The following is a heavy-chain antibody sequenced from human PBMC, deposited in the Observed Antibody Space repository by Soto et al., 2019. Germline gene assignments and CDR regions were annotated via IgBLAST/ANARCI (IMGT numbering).Heavy chain of an antibody. CDR2: IIPIFGTA. CDR3: AREGGRHSGGIDY. V-gene: IGHV1-69*01. CDR1: GGTFSSYS. Sequence: QVQLVQSGAEVKKPGSSVKVSCKASGGTFSSYSINWVRQAPGQGLEWMGEIIPIFGTANYAQKFQGRVTITADEPTSTAYLELSSLRSGDTPVYYCAREGGRHSGGIDYWGQGTLVTVSS. D-gene: IGHD1-26*01. J-gene: IGHJ4*02.